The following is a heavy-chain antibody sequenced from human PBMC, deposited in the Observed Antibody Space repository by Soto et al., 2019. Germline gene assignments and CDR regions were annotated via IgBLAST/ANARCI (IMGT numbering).Heavy chain of an antibody. CDR3: AKKDKGVGIAAAGLDY. CDR1: GFTFSSYA. CDR2: ISGSGGST. D-gene: IGHD6-13*01. Sequence: EVQLLESGGGLVQPGGSLRLSCAASGFTFSSYAMSWVRQAPGKGLEWVSAISGSGGSTYYADSVKGRFTISRDNSKNTLYLQMNSLRAEDTAVYYCAKKDKGVGIAAAGLDYGGQGTLVTVSS. V-gene: IGHV3-23*01. J-gene: IGHJ4*02.